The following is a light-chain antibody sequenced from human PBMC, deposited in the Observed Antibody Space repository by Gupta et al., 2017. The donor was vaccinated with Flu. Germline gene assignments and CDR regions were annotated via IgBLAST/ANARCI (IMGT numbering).Light chain of an antibody. CDR2: EVN. J-gene: IGLJ3*02. V-gene: IGLV2-11*01. CDR1: SSDIGGYNY. Sequence: SALNQPRSVSGSTGPSVTISCTRTSSDIGGYNYVSWYQHHTGKAPKLIIYEVNRRPSGVPDRFSGSKSGKTASLTISGLQAEDEADYYCCSYAGSYTLWVFGGGTKLTVL. CDR3: CSYAGSYTLWV.